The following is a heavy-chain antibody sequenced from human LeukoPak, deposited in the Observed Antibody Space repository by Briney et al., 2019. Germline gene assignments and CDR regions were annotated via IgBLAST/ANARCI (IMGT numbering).Heavy chain of an antibody. V-gene: IGHV4-39*01. CDR2: IYYSGST. D-gene: IGHD6-13*01. J-gene: IGHJ4*02. CDR1: GGSISSSSYY. CDR3: ARQSGIADY. Sequence: SETLSLTCTVSGGSISSSSYYWGWIRQPPGKGLEWIGSIYYSGSTYYNPSLKSRVTISVDTSKNQFSLKLGSVTAADTAVYYCARQSGIADYWGQGTLVTVSS.